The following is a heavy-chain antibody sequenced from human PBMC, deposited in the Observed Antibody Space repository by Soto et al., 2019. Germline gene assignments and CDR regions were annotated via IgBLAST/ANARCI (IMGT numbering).Heavy chain of an antibody. J-gene: IGHJ5*02. D-gene: IGHD2-15*01. V-gene: IGHV3-23*01. CDR3: AKDHSYCSGGSCYYWFDP. CDR1: GFTFSSYA. CDR2: ISGSGGST. Sequence: PGGSLRLSCAASGFTFSSYAMSWVRQAPGKGLEWVSAISGSGGSTYYADSVKGRFTISRDNSKNTLYLQMNSLRAEDTAVYYCAKDHSYCSGGSCYYWFDPWGQGTLVTAPQ.